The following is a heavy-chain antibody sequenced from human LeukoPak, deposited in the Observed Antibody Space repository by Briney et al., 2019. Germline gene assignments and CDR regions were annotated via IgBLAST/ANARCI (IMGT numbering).Heavy chain of an antibody. Sequence: PSETLSLTCTVSGGSISSYYWSWIRQPPGKGLEWIGYIYYSGSTNYNPSLKSRVTISVDTSKNQFSLKLSSVTAADTAVYYCATYPRAYNWFDPWGQGTLVTVSS. J-gene: IGHJ5*02. V-gene: IGHV4-59*01. CDR2: IYYSGST. CDR3: ATYPRAYNWFDP. CDR1: GGSISSYY.